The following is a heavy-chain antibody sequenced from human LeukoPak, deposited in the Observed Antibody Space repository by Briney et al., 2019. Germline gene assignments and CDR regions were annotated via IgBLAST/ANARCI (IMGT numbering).Heavy chain of an antibody. Sequence: ASVEVSCKVSGYTLTELSMHWVRQAPGKGLEWMGGFDPEDGETIYAQKFQGRVTMTEDTSTDTAYMELSSLRSEDTAVYYCAPTIKNYPYYFDYWGQGTLVTVSS. CDR3: APTIKNYPYYFDY. D-gene: IGHD1-7*01. CDR1: GYTLTELS. V-gene: IGHV1-24*01. CDR2: FDPEDGET. J-gene: IGHJ4*02.